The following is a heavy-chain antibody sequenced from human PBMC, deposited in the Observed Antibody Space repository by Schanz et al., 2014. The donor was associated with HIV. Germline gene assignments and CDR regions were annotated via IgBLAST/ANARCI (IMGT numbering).Heavy chain of an antibody. J-gene: IGHJ4*02. V-gene: IGHV3-11*01. CDR2: ISHTSATI. CDR3: ARGRLIGNSGYPYFDF. CDR1: GFSFSEYY. Sequence: QEQLVESGGGVVQPGTSLRLSCAASGFSFSEYYINWIRQAPGQGLEWLSYISHTSATIYYLDSVRGRFTISRDNAKNSVYLQMDSLRVEDTALYYCARGRLIGNSGYPYFDFWGQGTQVTVSS. D-gene: IGHD3-10*01.